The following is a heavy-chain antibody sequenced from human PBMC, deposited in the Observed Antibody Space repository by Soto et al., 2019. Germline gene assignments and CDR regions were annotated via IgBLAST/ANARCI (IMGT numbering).Heavy chain of an antibody. CDR2: IYPGDSDT. CDR3: ARVLAVAGNYYCGMYV. D-gene: IGHD6-19*01. Sequence: PGESLKVSCKGSGYSFTSDWIGWVRQMPGKGLEWMGIIYPGDSDTRYSPSFQGQVTISADKSISTAYLQWSSLKASDTAMYYCARVLAVAGNYYCGMYVWGQGTTVTVSS. J-gene: IGHJ6*02. CDR1: GYSFTSDW. V-gene: IGHV5-51*01.